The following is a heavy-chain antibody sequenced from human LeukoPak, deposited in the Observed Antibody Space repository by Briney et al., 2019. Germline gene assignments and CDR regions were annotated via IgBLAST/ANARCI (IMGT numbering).Heavy chain of an antibody. CDR1: GFTFDDYG. J-gene: IGHJ4*02. Sequence: GGSLRLSCAASGFTFDDYGMSWVRHAPGKGLEWVSGINWNGGSTLYADSVKGRFTISRDNAKNCLYLQMNSLRAEDTALYYCARDTYYYDSSGYAPFDYWGQGTLVAVSS. V-gene: IGHV3-20*04. CDR2: INWNGGST. D-gene: IGHD3-22*01. CDR3: ARDTYYYDSSGYAPFDY.